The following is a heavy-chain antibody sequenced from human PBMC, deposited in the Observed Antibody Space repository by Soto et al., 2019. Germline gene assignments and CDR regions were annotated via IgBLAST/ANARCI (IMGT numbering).Heavy chain of an antibody. CDR3: ATGVPLDGYDFHF. V-gene: IGHV1-3*01. Sequence: QVQLVQSGAEVKKPGASVKVSCRASGYTFTTYAMHWVRQAPGQRLEWMGGINAGNGNTRYSQKFQGRVIITRDTSASTAYMELSSLRSEDTAVYYCATGVPLDGYDFHFWGQGTLVTVSS. J-gene: IGHJ4*02. D-gene: IGHD5-12*01. CDR1: GYTFTTYA. CDR2: INAGNGNT.